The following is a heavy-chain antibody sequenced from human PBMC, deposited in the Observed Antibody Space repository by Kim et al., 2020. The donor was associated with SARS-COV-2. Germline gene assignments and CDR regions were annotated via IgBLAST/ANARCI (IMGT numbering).Heavy chain of an antibody. CDR3: AIFDTNGYDAFDI. CDR2: IYYSGTT. CDR1: GFPISDSSYY. J-gene: IGHJ3*02. D-gene: IGHD2-8*01. Sequence: SETLSLTCIVSGFPISDSSYYWGWIRQSPGKGLEWIGSIYYSGTTYYNPSLKSRVTISVATSKNYFSLELTSVTAADTAVYYCAIFDTNGYDAFDIWGQGTMVTVSS. V-gene: IGHV4-39*02.